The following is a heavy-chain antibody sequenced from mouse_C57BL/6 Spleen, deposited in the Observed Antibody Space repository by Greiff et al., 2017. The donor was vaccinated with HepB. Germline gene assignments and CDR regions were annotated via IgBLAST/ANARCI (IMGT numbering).Heavy chain of an antibody. CDR2: IDPSDSYT. Sequence: QVQLKQPGAELVMPGASVKLSCKASGYTFTSYWMHWVKQRPGQGLEWIGEIDPSDSYTNYNQKFKGKSTLTVDKSSSTAYMQLSSLTSEDSAVYYCARGGGPHYYGSSWDYWGQGTTLTVSS. D-gene: IGHD1-1*01. CDR1: GYTFTSYW. V-gene: IGHV1-69*01. CDR3: ARGGGPHYYGSSWDY. J-gene: IGHJ2*01.